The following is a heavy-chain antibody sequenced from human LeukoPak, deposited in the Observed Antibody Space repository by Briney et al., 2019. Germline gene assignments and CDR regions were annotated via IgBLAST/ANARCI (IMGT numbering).Heavy chain of an antibody. CDR3: ARDGPYSSSWYNWFDP. J-gene: IGHJ5*02. V-gene: IGHV4-4*07. Sequence: SETLSLTCTVSGGSISSYYWSWIRQPAGKGLEWIGRIYTSGSTNYSPSLKSRVTMSVDTSKNQFSLKLSSVTAADTAVYYCARDGPYSSSWYNWFDPWGQGTLVTVSS. CDR2: IYTSGST. CDR1: GGSISSYY. D-gene: IGHD6-13*01.